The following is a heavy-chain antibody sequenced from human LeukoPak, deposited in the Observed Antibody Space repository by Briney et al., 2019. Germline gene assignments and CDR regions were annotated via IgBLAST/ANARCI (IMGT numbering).Heavy chain of an antibody. CDR2: VKNRGDGMAT. V-gene: IGHV3-15*07. J-gene: IGHJ4*02. CDR1: TFTKAW. Sequence: PGGSLRLSCVLSTFTKAWMNGVRQAPGKGLEWVGRVKNRGDGMATDYAAPVKGRFIISRDDSKKTVYLQMDSLKTEDTAVYFCTTEYFGGFEYWGQGTLVTVSS. CDR3: TTEYFGGFEY. D-gene: IGHD3-16*01.